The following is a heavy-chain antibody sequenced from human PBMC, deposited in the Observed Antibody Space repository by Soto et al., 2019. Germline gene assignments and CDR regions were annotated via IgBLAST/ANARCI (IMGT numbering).Heavy chain of an antibody. Sequence: QVQLVQSGAEVKKPGASVKVSCKASGYTFTSYDINWVRQATGQGLEWMGWMNANSGNTGYAQKFQGRVTMTRNTTISTAYMELSSLRSEDTAVYYCARARPVLRYCDWFGGVGGMDVWGQGTTVTVSS. J-gene: IGHJ6*02. D-gene: IGHD3-9*01. CDR3: ARARPVLRYCDWFGGVGGMDV. CDR2: MNANSGNT. CDR1: GYTFTSYD. V-gene: IGHV1-8*01.